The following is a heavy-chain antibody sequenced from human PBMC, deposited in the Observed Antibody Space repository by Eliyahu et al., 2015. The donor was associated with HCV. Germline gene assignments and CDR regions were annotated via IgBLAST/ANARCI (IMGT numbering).Heavy chain of an antibody. CDR3: AKDAGFWSGYSDY. J-gene: IGHJ4*02. CDR2: ISYDGSRI. Sequence: VQLVESGGGVVQPGRSLRLSCXASGFTFSRNGMYWVRQAPGKGLEWVAIISYDGSRIYYADSVKGRFTISRDNSKNTLYLQMNSLRAEDTAVYYCAKDAGFWSGYSDYWGQGTLVTVSS. CDR1: GFTFSRNG. D-gene: IGHD3-3*01. V-gene: IGHV3-30*18.